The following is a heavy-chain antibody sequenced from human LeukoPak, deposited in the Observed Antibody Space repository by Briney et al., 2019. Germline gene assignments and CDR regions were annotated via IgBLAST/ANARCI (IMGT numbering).Heavy chain of an antibody. CDR2: IDPSDSYA. Sequence: GESLNISCKGSGYSFTNYWISWVRQMPGKGLEWMGRIDPSDSYAHYSPSFQGHVTISADKSISAAYLHWSSLKASDTAMYYCARRERGSTWYNNHDCWGQGTLVTVSS. V-gene: IGHV5-10-1*01. CDR1: GYSFTNYW. CDR3: ARRERGSTWYNNHDC. J-gene: IGHJ4*02. D-gene: IGHD6-13*01.